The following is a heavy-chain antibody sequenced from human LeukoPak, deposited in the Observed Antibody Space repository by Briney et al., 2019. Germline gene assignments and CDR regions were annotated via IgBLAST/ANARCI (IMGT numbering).Heavy chain of an antibody. V-gene: IGHV3-23*01. D-gene: IGHD3-10*01. CDR1: GFTFNSYA. J-gene: IGHJ4*02. CDR2: ISGSSGST. Sequence: PGGSLRLSCAASGFTFNSYAMNWVRQAPGKGLEWVSTISGSSGSTYYADSVKGRFTTSRDSSKNTLYLQMNSLRAEDTAVYYCAKGWFTIDYWGQGTLVTVSS. CDR3: AKGWFTIDY.